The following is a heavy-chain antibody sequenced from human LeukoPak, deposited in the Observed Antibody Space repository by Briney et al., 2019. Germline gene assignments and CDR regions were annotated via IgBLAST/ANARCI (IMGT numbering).Heavy chain of an antibody. CDR3: AKEGFDCSGGSCYPDY. CDR2: ISGSGGST. J-gene: IGHJ4*02. Sequence: GGSLRLSCAASGFTFSSYAMSWVRQAPGKGLEWVSAISGSGGSTYYADSVKGRFTISRDNSKNTLYLQMNSLRAEDTAVYYCAKEGFDCSGGSCYPDYWGQGTLVTVSS. D-gene: IGHD2-15*01. CDR1: GFTFSSYA. V-gene: IGHV3-23*01.